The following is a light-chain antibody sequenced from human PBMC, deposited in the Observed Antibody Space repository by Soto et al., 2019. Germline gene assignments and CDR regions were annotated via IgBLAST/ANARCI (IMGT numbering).Light chain of an antibody. J-gene: IGKJ4*01. V-gene: IGKV1-9*01. CDR1: QDMNTY. Sequence: CRAIQDMNTYIAWYQHTPGKAPKLLIYGASTLQSGVPARFSGSESGAVYALRISSLQPEDFAIYFCQQLCSYPLNCGGGTKVDIK. CDR2: GAS. CDR3: QQLCSYPLN.